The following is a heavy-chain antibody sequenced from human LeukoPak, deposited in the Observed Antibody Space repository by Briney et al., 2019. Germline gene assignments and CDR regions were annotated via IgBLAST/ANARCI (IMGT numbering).Heavy chain of an antibody. V-gene: IGHV3-7*03. CDR1: GFTFSSYW. Sequence: GGSRRLSCAASGFTFSSYWMSWVRQAPGKGLEWVANIKQDGSEKYYVDSVKGRFTISRDNAKNSLYLQMNSLRAEDTAVYYCARDRRTSSWYENYYGMDVWGKGTTVTVSS. CDR3: ARDRRTSSWYENYYGMDV. J-gene: IGHJ6*04. CDR2: IKQDGSEK. D-gene: IGHD6-13*01.